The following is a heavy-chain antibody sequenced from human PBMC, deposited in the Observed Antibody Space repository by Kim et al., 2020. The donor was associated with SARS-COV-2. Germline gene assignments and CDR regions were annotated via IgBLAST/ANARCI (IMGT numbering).Heavy chain of an antibody. CDR3: ARGGYRDGYTDY. Sequence: NYAQKFQGRVTITADKSTSTAYMELSSLRSEDTAVYYCARGGYRDGYTDYWGQGTLVTVSS. V-gene: IGHV1-69*04. D-gene: IGHD6-13*01. J-gene: IGHJ4*02.